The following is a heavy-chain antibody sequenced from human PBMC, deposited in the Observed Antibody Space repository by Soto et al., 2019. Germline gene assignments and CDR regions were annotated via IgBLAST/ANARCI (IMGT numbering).Heavy chain of an antibody. J-gene: IGHJ4*02. V-gene: IGHV1-18*01. CDR1: GYSFTSYG. CDR3: ARVAGVGGTRTFLNY. CDR2: ISAYNGNT. D-gene: IGHD1-7*01. Sequence: ASVKVSCKASGYSFTSYGISWVRQAPGQGLEWMGWISAYNGNTNYAQKLQGRVTMTTDTSTSTAYMELRSLRSEDTAVYYCARVAGVGGTRTFLNYWGQGTLVTVSS.